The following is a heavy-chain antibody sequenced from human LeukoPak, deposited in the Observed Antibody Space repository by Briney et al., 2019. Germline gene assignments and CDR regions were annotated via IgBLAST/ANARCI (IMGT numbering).Heavy chain of an antibody. CDR3: AREEDYFDSTGYYLSAFDI. J-gene: IGHJ3*02. CDR1: GFTFRTYT. D-gene: IGHD3-22*01. CDR2: ISSRSGYI. Sequence: PGGSLRLSCAASGFTFRTYTMNWVRQAPGKGLEWVSSISSRSGYIYYADSVKGRFTISRDNAKNLLYLQMNSLRGDDTAVYYCAREEDYFDSTGYYLSAFDIWGQGTMVTVSS. V-gene: IGHV3-21*06.